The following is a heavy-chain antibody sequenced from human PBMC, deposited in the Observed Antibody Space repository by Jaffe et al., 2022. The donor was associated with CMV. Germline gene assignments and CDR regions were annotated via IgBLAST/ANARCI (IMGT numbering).Heavy chain of an antibody. Sequence: EVQLGESGGGLVQPGRSLRLSCTASGFTFGDYAMSWVRQAPGKGLEWVGFIRSKGYGGTTEYAASVKGRFTISRDDSKNIAYLQMNSLKTEDTAVYYCTRDIDPRGFDIYYYMDVWGKGTTVTVSS. D-gene: IGHD5-12*01. CDR3: TRDIDPRGFDIYYYMDV. CDR2: IRSKGYGGTT. V-gene: IGHV3-49*04. J-gene: IGHJ6*03. CDR1: GFTFGDYA.